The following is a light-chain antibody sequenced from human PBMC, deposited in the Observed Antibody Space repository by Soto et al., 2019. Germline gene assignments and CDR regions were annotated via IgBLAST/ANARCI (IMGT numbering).Light chain of an antibody. CDR2: TAS. CDR1: QGISNY. J-gene: IGKJ2*01. V-gene: IGKV1-27*01. Sequence: DIQMTQSPPSLSASVGDRVIITCRASQGISNYLAWYQLKPGKAPKLLISTASTLQSGVPSRFSGSGSGTDFTLTISSLQPEDVATYYCQQYYSYPYTFGQGTKLEIK. CDR3: QQYYSYPYT.